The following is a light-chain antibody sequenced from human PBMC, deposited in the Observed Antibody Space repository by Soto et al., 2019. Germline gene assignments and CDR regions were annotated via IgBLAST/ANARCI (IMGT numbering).Light chain of an antibody. J-gene: IGKJ5*01. CDR1: QSVSSN. CDR2: GAS. Sequence: ETVLTQSPATLSVSPGERATLSCRASQSVSSNLAWYQQKPGQAPRLLIYGASTRATGIPARFSGSGSGTEFTLTISSLQSEDFAVYYCQQYNNWSITFGQGTRLEIK. V-gene: IGKV3-15*01. CDR3: QQYNNWSIT.